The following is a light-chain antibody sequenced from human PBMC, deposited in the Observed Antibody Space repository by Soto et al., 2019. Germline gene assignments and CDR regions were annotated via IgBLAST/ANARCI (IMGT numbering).Light chain of an antibody. V-gene: IGLV2-8*01. CDR2: EVN. J-gene: IGLJ1*01. CDR1: ISDVGGYDY. CDR3: SSYVDTNSFI. Sequence: QSSLTQPPSASGSLGQSFTISCTGTISDVGGYDYVSWYQQHPGKGPKVLIYEVNKRPSGVPDRFSGSKSGNTASLTVSGLQPEDEADYYCSSYVDTNSFIFGTGTKVTVL.